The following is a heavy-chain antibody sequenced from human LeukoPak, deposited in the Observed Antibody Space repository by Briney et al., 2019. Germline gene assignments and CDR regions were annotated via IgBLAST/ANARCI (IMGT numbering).Heavy chain of an antibody. V-gene: IGHV3-11*04. CDR1: GLTFSDYY. J-gene: IGHJ4*02. Sequence: PGGSLRLSCAASGLTFSDYYMSWIRQAPGKGLEWVSYISSSGSTIYYADSVKGRFTISRDNAKNSLYLQMNSLRAEDTAVYYCARAMSITIFGVVTEDYWGQGTLVTVSS. CDR3: ARAMSITIFGVVTEDY. D-gene: IGHD3-3*01. CDR2: ISSSGSTI.